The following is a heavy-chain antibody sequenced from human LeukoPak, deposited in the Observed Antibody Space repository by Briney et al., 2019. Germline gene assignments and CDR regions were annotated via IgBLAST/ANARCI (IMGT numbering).Heavy chain of an antibody. CDR2: ISYDGSNK. Sequence: GRSLRLSCAASGFTFSSYAMHWVRQAPGKGLEWVAVISYDGSNKYCADSVKGRFTISRDNSKNTLYLQMNSLRAEDTAVYYCARAPQPYDILTGYSPLIDYWGQGTLVTVSS. V-gene: IGHV3-30-3*01. CDR3: ARAPQPYDILTGYSPLIDY. CDR1: GFTFSSYA. J-gene: IGHJ4*02. D-gene: IGHD3-9*01.